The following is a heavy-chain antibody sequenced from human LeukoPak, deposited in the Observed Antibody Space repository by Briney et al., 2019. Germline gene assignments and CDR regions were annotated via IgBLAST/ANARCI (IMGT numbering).Heavy chain of an antibody. CDR1: GGSISSYY. V-gene: IGHV4-59*08. J-gene: IGHJ4*02. CDR3: ARRGSGKYFDQ. Sequence: PSETLSLTCTVSGGSISSYYWSWIRQPPGKGLEWIGYIYYSGSTNYNPFLKSRVTISVDTSKNQFSLKLSSVTAADTAVYYCARRGSGKYFDQWGQGTLVTVSS. CDR2: IYYSGST. D-gene: IGHD3-10*01.